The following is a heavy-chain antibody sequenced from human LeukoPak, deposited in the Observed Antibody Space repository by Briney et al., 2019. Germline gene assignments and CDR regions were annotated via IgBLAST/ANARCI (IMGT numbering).Heavy chain of an antibody. V-gene: IGHV4-38-2*02. D-gene: IGHD3-10*01. CDR3: ARGRDGLDY. CDR2: FYHGGST. CDR1: GYSISTGYY. Sequence: PSETLSLTCTVSGYSISTGYYWDWIRQPPGKGLEWIGTFYHGGSTYYNPSLKSRVTISVDTSKNQFSLNLTSVTAADTAVYYCARGRDGLDYWGQGTLVTVSS. J-gene: IGHJ4*02.